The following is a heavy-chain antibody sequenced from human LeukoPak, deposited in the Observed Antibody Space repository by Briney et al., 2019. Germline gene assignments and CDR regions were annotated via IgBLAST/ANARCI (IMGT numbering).Heavy chain of an antibody. CDR1: GFTFNTYA. Sequence: GGSLRLSCAASGFTFNTYAMTWVRQAPGKGLEWVSSINAYGGNTYYVDSVKGRFTISRDNSKNTLYLQMHSLRVEDTAVYYCARILSGFGSDYWGQGTLVTVYS. CDR3: ARILSGFGSDY. J-gene: IGHJ4*02. CDR2: INAYGGNT. D-gene: IGHD2/OR15-2a*01. V-gene: IGHV3-23*01.